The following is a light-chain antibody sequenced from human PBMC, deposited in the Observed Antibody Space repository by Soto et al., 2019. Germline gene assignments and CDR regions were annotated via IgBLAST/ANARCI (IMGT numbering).Light chain of an antibody. V-gene: IGKV4-1*01. CDR2: WAS. CDR3: QYYGTSHFT. J-gene: IGKJ3*01. CDR1: QSVLYSSNNRDS. Sequence: DIVMTQSPDSLAVSLGERATINCKSSQSVLYSSNNRDSLAWYQQKPGLPPKLLIYWASIRASGVPDRFSGGGSGTDFTLTISRLEPEDFAVYYCQYYGTSHFTFGPGTKVDIK.